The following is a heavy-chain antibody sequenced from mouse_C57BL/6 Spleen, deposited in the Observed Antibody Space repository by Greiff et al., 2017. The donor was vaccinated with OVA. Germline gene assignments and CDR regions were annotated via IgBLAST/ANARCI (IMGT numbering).Heavy chain of an antibody. CDR1: GYTFTSYW. V-gene: IGHV1-50*01. J-gene: IGHJ3*01. Sequence: QVQLQQPGAELVKPGASVKLSCKASGYTFTSYWMQWVKQRPGQGLEWIGEIDPSDSTTNYNQKFKGKATLTVNTSSSTAYMQLSSLTSEYSAVYYCARENWFAYWGQGTLVTVSA. CDR3: ARENWFAY. CDR2: IDPSDSTT.